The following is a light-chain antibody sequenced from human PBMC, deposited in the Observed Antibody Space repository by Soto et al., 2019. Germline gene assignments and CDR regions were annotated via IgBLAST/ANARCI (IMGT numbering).Light chain of an antibody. CDR3: QQRSNWPSIT. CDR2: DAS. Sequence: EIVLTQSTATLSLSPGERATLSCRASQSVSSYLAWYQQKPGQAPRLLIYDASNRATGIPARFSGSGSGTDFTLTINSLEPEDFAVYYCQQRSNWPSITFGQGTRLEI. CDR1: QSVSSY. V-gene: IGKV3-11*01. J-gene: IGKJ5*01.